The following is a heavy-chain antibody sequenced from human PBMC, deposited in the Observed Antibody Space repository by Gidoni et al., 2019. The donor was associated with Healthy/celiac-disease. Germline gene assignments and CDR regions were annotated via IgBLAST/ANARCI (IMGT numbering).Heavy chain of an antibody. V-gene: IGHV1-2*06. Sequence: QVQLVQSGAEVKKPGASVKVSCQASGYTFTGYYMHWVRQAPGQGLEWMGRINPNSGGTNYAQKFQGRVTMTRDTSISTAYMELSRLRSDDTAVYYCARSPGSINWNDEDYWGQGTLVTVSS. D-gene: IGHD1-1*01. CDR1: GYTFTGYY. CDR3: ARSPGSINWNDEDY. CDR2: INPNSGGT. J-gene: IGHJ4*02.